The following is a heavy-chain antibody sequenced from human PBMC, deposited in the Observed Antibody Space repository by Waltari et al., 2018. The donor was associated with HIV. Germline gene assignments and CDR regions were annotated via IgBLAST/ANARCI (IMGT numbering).Heavy chain of an antibody. Sequence: QLQLQESGPALVKPSETMSPTCTVSPGYITQPYYWGWVRQFPGTGLEWIGSIYSNGVSHYAPSLKSRVALSVDMSKNRFSLTLTAVTAADTSRYFCVALRTVTGTIDKWGQGTLVTVS. CDR3: VALRTVTGTIDK. CDR1: PGYITQPYY. J-gene: IGHJ4*02. V-gene: IGHV4-39*01. CDR2: IYSNGVS. D-gene: IGHD6-19*01.